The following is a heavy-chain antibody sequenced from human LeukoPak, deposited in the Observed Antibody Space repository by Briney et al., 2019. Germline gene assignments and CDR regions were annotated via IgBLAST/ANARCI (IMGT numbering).Heavy chain of an antibody. CDR2: INHSGST. V-gene: IGHV4-34*01. CDR3: ARRGTYLVR. D-gene: IGHD1-26*01. CDR1: GYSISSGYY. J-gene: IGHJ4*02. Sequence: SETLSLTCAVSGYSISSGYYWSWIRQPPGKGLEWIGEINHSGSTNYNPSLKSRVTISVDTSKNQFSLKLSSVTAADTAVYYCARRGTYLVRWGQGTLVTVSS.